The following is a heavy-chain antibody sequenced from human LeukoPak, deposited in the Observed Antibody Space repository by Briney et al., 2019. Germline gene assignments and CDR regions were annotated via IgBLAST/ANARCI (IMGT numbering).Heavy chain of an antibody. D-gene: IGHD6-19*01. Sequence: GGSLRLSCTASGFTFGDYAMSWVRQAPGKGLEWVGFIRSKAYGGTTEYAASVKGRFTTSRDDSKSIAYLQMNSLKTEDTAVYYCTRSAGYSSGWYHDYWGQGTLVTVSS. CDR3: TRSAGYSSGWYHDY. CDR2: IRSKAYGGTT. J-gene: IGHJ4*02. CDR1: GFTFGDYA. V-gene: IGHV3-49*04.